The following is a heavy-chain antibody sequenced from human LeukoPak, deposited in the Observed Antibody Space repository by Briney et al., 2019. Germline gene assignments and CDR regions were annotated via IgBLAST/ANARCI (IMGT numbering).Heavy chain of an antibody. V-gene: IGHV3-11*01. J-gene: IGHJ3*02. D-gene: IGHD3-22*01. CDR1: GFTFSDYY. CDR3: ARDHVQYYDSSGYPVRPDAFDI. CDR2: ISSSGSTI. Sequence: GGSLRLSCAASGFTFSDYYMSWIRQAPGKGLEWVSYISSSGSTIYYADSVKGRFTISRDNAKNSLYLQMNSLRAEDTAVYYCARDHVQYYDSSGYPVRPDAFDIWGQGTMVTVSS.